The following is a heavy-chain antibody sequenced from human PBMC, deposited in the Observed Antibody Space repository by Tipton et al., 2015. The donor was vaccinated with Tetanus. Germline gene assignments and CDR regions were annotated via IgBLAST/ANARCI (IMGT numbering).Heavy chain of an antibody. D-gene: IGHD3-10*01. Sequence: LRLSCTVSGGSINNGAYTWSWIRQSPGKGLEWIGYIFHTGGTYYNPSLKSRVTISVDGPKNQFSLNLKSATAADTAVYYCARSHGSGGLLWFDSWGQGTLVTVPS. CDR1: GGSINNGAYT. J-gene: IGHJ5*01. CDR3: ARSHGSGGLLWFDS. V-gene: IGHV4-30-2*06. CDR2: IFHTGGT.